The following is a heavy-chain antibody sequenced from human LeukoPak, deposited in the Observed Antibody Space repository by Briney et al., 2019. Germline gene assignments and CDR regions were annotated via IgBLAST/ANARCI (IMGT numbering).Heavy chain of an antibody. CDR2: INHSGTT. J-gene: IGHJ6*03. V-gene: IGHV4-34*01. Sequence: KPSETLSLTCGVSGGSFSGYFWTWVRQSPGKGLEWMGEINHSGTTIYNPSFKSRVTISIDPSKHQVSLNMRSVAAADTAVYYCARGRNWQTFYHYCMDVWGNGTTVTVSS. CDR3: ARGRNWQTFYHYCMDV. D-gene: IGHD1-14*01. CDR1: GGSFSGYF.